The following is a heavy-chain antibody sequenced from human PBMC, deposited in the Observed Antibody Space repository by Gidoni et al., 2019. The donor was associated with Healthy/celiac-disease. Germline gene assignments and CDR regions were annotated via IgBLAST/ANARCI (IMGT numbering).Heavy chain of an antibody. D-gene: IGHD3-22*01. Sequence: QVQLVESGGGVVQRGRSLRLSCAASGFTFSSYAMHWVSQAPGKGLEWVAVISYDGSNKYYADSVKGRFTISRDNSKNTLYLQMNSLRAEDTAVYYCASAGVITTSDAFDIWGQGTMVTVSS. CDR3: ASAGVITTSDAFDI. CDR1: GFTFSSYA. V-gene: IGHV3-30-3*01. J-gene: IGHJ3*02. CDR2: ISYDGSNK.